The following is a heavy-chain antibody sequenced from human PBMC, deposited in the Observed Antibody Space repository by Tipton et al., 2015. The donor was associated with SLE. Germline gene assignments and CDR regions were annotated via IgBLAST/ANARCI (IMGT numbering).Heavy chain of an antibody. J-gene: IGHJ5*02. CDR1: GGSLSGYY. D-gene: IGHD3-16*01. Sequence: TLSLTCSVSGGSLSGYYWSWIRQSPGKGLECIGQIYHTGYRTYNPSLKSRVTISMDTSKNQFYLKLTSVTAADTAVYFCARDLYPYSANLWFDPWGPGTLVTVSS. CDR2: IYHTGYR. V-gene: IGHV4-59*01. CDR3: ARDLYPYSANLWFDP.